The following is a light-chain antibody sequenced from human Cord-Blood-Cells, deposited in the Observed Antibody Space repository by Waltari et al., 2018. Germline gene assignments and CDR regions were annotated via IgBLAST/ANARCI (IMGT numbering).Light chain of an antibody. J-gene: IGLJ3*02. CDR1: VLATKY. CDR3: YSAADNNWV. CDR2: KDS. Sequence: SYELTQPSSVSVSPGQTARITCSGDVLATKYARWFQQKPGQAPVLVIYKDSERSSGIPERFSGSSSGTTVTLTISGAQVEDEADYYCYSAADNNWVFGGGTKLTVL. V-gene: IGLV3-27*01.